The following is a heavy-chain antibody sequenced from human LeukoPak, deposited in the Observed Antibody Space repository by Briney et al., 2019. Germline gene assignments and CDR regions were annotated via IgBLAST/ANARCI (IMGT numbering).Heavy chain of an antibody. CDR3: AREYGSGSYPDYYGMDV. D-gene: IGHD3-10*01. J-gene: IGHJ6*02. CDR2: ISYDGSSK. V-gene: IGHV3-30*03. Sequence: GGSLRLSCAAPGFTFSNYGMHWVRQAPGKGLEWVTVISYDGSSKFYAASVKGRFAVSRHNSKNTLYLQMNSLRAEDTAVYYCAREYGSGSYPDYYGMDVWGQGTTVTVSS. CDR1: GFTFSNYG.